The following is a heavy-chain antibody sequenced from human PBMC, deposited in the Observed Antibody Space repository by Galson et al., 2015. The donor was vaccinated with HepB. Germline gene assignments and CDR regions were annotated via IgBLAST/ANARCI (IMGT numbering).Heavy chain of an antibody. V-gene: IGHV4-28*01. D-gene: IGHD1-26*01. CDR1: GYSISSSNW. J-gene: IGHJ3*02. CDR3: ARSRGRYSHDAFDI. Sequence: ETLSLTCAVSGYSISSSNWWGWIRQPPGKGLEWIGYIYYTGSTYYNPSLKSRVTMSLDTSKNQFSLKLSSVTAVDTAVYYCARSRGRYSHDAFDIWGQGTMVTVSS. CDR2: IYYTGST.